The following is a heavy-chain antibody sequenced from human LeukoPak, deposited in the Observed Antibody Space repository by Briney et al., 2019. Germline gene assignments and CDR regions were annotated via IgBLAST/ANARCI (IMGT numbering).Heavy chain of an antibody. V-gene: IGHV4-59*08. J-gene: IGHJ4*02. Sequence: PSETLSLTCTVSGGSISGYYWSWSRQPPGKGVEWIGNLYYMRGAWYKSSLKSRVTTSVDTSKNQFSLKLSSVTAADTAVYYCARATYYDYVWGSYRTFPLIDYWGQGTLVTVSS. CDR3: ARATYYDYVWGSYRTFPLIDY. D-gene: IGHD3-16*02. CDR1: GGSISGYY. CDR2: LYYMRGA.